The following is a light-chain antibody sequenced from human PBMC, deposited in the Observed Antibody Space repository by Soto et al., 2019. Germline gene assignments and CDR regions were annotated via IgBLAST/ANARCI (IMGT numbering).Light chain of an antibody. CDR3: QQYNTYSGYT. V-gene: IGKV1-5*01. CDR1: QSISFW. J-gene: IGKJ2*01. Sequence: DIQMTQSPSTLSASVGDGVTITCRASQSISFWLAWYQKKPGRAPKLLIYDASSLESGVPSRFSGSGSGTEFTLTISSLQPDDFATYYCQQYNTYSGYTFGQGTKVDIK. CDR2: DAS.